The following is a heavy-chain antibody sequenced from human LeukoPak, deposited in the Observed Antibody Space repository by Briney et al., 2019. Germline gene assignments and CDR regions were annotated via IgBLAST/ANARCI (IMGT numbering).Heavy chain of an antibody. V-gene: IGHV3-21*01. Sequence: GALRLSCAASGFTFSSYSMNWVRQAPGKGLEWVSSISSSSSYIYYADSVKGRFTISRDNAKNSLYLQMNSLRAEDTAVYYCASFSERYSSGWPLDYWGQGTLVTVSS. CDR3: ASFSERYSSGWPLDY. CDR2: ISSSSSYI. D-gene: IGHD6-19*01. J-gene: IGHJ4*02. CDR1: GFTFSSYS.